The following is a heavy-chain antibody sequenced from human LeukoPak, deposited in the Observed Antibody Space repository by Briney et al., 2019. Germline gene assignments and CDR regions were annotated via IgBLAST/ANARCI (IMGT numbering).Heavy chain of an antibody. CDR3: ARGVTYYYDSSGYFDY. CDR2: INHSGST. D-gene: IGHD3-22*01. Sequence: PSETLSLTXAVYGGSFSGYYWSWIRQPPGKGLEWIGEINHSGSTNYNPSLKSRVTISVDTSKNQFSLKLSSVTAADTAVYYCARGVTYYYDSSGYFDYWGQGTLVTVSS. J-gene: IGHJ4*02. V-gene: IGHV4-34*01. CDR1: GGSFSGYY.